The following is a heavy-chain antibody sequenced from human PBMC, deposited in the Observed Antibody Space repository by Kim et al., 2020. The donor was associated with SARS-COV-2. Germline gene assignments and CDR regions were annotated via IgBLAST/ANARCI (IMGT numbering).Heavy chain of an antibody. Sequence: ASVKVSCKASGYTFSSHDMHWVRQAPGQRLEWTGWINADNGHTRYSQQFQGRVTTTRDTSASTAYMELSSLRSEDTAVYYCARGWFGKNYFDYWGQGTLVTVSS. CDR2: INADNGHT. J-gene: IGHJ4*02. CDR3: ARGWFGKNYFDY. D-gene: IGHD3-10*01. V-gene: IGHV1-3*01. CDR1: GYTFSSHD.